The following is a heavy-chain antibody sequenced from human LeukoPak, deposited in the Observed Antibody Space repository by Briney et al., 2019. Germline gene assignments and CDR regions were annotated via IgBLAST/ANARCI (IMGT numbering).Heavy chain of an antibody. J-gene: IGHJ4*02. CDR1: GGTFSSYA. CDR2: IIPIFGTA. Sequence: ASVKVSCTASGGTFSSYAISWVRQAPGQGLEWMGGIIPIFGTANYAQKFQGRVTITADESTSTAYMELSSLRSEDTAVYYCARGGGPNYDFWSGYSHWGQGTLVTVSS. D-gene: IGHD3-3*01. V-gene: IGHV1-69*13. CDR3: ARGGGPNYDFWSGYSH.